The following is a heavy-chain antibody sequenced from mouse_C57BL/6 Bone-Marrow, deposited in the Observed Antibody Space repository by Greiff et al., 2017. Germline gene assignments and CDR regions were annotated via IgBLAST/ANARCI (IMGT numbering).Heavy chain of an antibody. CDR1: GYSFTGYY. D-gene: IGHD1-2*01. CDR2: INPSTGGT. J-gene: IGHJ2*01. V-gene: IGHV1-42*01. CDR3: ARSGTTADY. Sequence: VQLKESGPELVKPGASVKISCKASGYSFTGYYMNWVKQSPEKSLEWIGEINPSTGGTTYNQKFKAKATLTVDKSSSTAYMQLKSLTSEDSAVYYCARSGTTADYWGQGTTLTVSS.